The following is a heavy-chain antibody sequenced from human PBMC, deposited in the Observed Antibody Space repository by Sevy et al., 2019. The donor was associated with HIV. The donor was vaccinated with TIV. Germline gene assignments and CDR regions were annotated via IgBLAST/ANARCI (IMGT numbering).Heavy chain of an antibody. D-gene: IGHD6-13*01. CDR2: ISGSGGST. CDR3: AKPGHSSSPEAVPYYFDY. CDR1: GFTFSSYA. Sequence: GGSLRLSCAASGFTFSSYAMSWVRQAPGKGLEWVSAISGSGGSTYYADSVKGRFTISRDNSKNTLYLQMNSLRAEDTAVYYCAKPGHSSSPEAVPYYFDYWGQGTLVTVSS. J-gene: IGHJ4*02. V-gene: IGHV3-23*01.